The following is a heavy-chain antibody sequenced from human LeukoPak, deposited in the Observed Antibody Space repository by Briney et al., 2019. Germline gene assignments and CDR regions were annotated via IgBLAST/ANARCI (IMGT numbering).Heavy chain of an antibody. J-gene: IGHJ3*02. CDR3: VKERAPFDAFDI. CDR1: GFTFRNYG. CDR2: IWSNGVNK. V-gene: IGHV3-33*06. Sequence: GGSLRLSCAASGFTFRNYGMHWVRQTPGKGLEWVAGIWSNGVNKYYGDSVKGRFTTSRDNSENTLSLQMNDLRAEDTGVYYCVKERAPFDAFDIWGQGTVVTVS.